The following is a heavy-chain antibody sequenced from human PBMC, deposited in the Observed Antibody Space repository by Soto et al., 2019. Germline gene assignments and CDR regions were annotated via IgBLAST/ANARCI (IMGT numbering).Heavy chain of an antibody. CDR1: GFTFSSYA. CDR2: ISGSGGST. J-gene: IGHJ4*02. CDR3: AKALFGVVPHSPFDY. V-gene: IGHV3-23*01. Sequence: GGSLRLSFAASGFTFSSYAMIWVRQAPGKGLEWVSAISGSGGSTYYADSVKGRFTISRDNSKNTLYLQMNSLRAEDTAVYYCAKALFGVVPHSPFDYWGQGTLVTVSS. D-gene: IGHD3-3*01.